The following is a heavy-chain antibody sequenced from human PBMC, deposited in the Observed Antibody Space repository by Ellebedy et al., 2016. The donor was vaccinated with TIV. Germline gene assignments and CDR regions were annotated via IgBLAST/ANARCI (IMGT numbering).Heavy chain of an antibody. CDR2: IYQDGSEQ. J-gene: IGHJ5*02. CDR1: GFSFRSYW. V-gene: IGHV3-7*01. Sequence: PGGSLRLSCEASGFSFRSYWMSWVRQAPGKGLEWVANIYQDGSEQYYVDSVKGRFTISRDNAKNSLYLQLNSLRVEDTAVYYCARRGSYGDYAVQVNNWFDRWGQGTLVTV. D-gene: IGHD4-17*01. CDR3: ARRGSYGDYAVQVNNWFDR.